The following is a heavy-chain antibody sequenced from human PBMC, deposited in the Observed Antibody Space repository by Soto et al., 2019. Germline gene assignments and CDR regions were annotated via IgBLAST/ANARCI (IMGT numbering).Heavy chain of an antibody. V-gene: IGHV4-28*01. CDR2: IYYSGTT. Sequence: SETLSLTCAVSGYSISSSNWWGWIRQPPGKGLEWIGYIYYSGTTCYNPSLTSRVTVSKDTSKNQFSLKLTSVTAADTAVYFCVRSLAMIPNFDYWGQGALVTVS. CDR1: GYSISSSNW. J-gene: IGHJ4*02. D-gene: IGHD3-22*01. CDR3: VRSLAMIPNFDY.